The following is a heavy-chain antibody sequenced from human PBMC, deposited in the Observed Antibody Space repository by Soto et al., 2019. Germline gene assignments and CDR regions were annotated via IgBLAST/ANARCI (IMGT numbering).Heavy chain of an antibody. CDR2: ARTKAARYTT. Sequence: ESGGGLVQPGGSLRLSCAASGFTFRDHYIDWVRQAPGKGLEWVGRARTKAARYTTEYAASVKGRFTISRDDSKNSLYLHMNSLKTEDTTLYYCGSSSPTCHGGVCSFDFWGQGTLVTVSS. CDR3: GSSSPTCHGGVCSFDF. D-gene: IGHD2-2*01. V-gene: IGHV3-72*01. CDR1: GFTFRDHY. J-gene: IGHJ4*02.